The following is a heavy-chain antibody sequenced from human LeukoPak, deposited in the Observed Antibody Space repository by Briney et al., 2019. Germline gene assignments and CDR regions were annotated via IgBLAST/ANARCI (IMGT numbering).Heavy chain of an antibody. CDR2: IHSGGST. Sequence: GGSLRLSCAASGFTVSSNYMSWVRQAPGKGLEWVSVIHSGGSTYYADSVKGRFTISRDNSKNTLYLQMNSLRAEDTAVYYCARIRPRRGYYYDSSGYYSDPVYFDYWGQGTLVTVSS. J-gene: IGHJ4*02. CDR1: GFTVSSNY. CDR3: ARIRPRRGYYYDSSGYYSDPVYFDY. D-gene: IGHD3-22*01. V-gene: IGHV3-66*01.